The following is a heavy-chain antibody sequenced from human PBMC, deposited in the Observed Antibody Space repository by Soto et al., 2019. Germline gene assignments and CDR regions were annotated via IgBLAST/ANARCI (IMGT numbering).Heavy chain of an antibody. J-gene: IGHJ4*02. V-gene: IGHV4-39*01. CDR2: IYYGGST. CDR3: AGTRSLRRYFDY. CDR1: GGSISSSSYY. Sequence: SSETLSLTCTVSGGSISSSSYYWGWIRQPPGKGLEWIGSIYYGGSTYYNPSLKSRVTISVDTSKNQFSLKLSSVTAADTAVYYCAGTRSLRRYFDYWGQGTLVTVSS.